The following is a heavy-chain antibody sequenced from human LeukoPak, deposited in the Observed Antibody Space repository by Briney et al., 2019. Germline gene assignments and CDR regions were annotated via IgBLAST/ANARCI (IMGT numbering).Heavy chain of an antibody. D-gene: IGHD5-24*01. J-gene: IGHJ4*02. CDR1: GFTLRNYR. Sequence: GGSLRLSCAASGFTLRNYRMHWVRQAPGKGLVWVSHISGDGSNTGYADSVKGRFTISRDNAKNTLYLQINSLRAEDTAVYYCARGNYPSSFDSWGQGTLLTVSS. V-gene: IGHV3-74*01. CDR2: ISGDGSNT. CDR3: ARGNYPSSFDS.